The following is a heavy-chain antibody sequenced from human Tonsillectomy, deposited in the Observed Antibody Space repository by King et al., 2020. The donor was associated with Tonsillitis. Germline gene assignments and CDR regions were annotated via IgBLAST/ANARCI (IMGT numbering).Heavy chain of an antibody. V-gene: IGHV3-30-3*01. CDR3: ARDPDYSTSRRKDAFDF. J-gene: IGHJ3*01. CDR2: RSYYGSNT. CDR1: EFSFNLYA. Sequence: VQLVESGGGVVQPGRSLRLSCEAFEFSFNLYAMHWVSHAPGKGLEWVAVRSYYGSNTYYAYSVKGRFTISRDNPNNTLYFQMNSLRPEDTAVFYCARDPDYSTSRRKDAFDFWGQGTLVTVSS. D-gene: IGHD6-13*01.